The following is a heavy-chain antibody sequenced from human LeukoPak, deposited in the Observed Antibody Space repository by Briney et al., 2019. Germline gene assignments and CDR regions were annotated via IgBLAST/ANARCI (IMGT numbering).Heavy chain of an antibody. CDR3: ARDLYRRYGMDV. Sequence: SETLSLTCTVSGGSISSGGYYWSWIRQHPGKGLEWIGYIYYSGSTYYNPSLKSRVTISVDTSKNQFSLKLSSVTAADTAVYYCARDLYRRYGMDVWGQGTTVTVSS. CDR1: GGSISSGGYY. CDR2: IYYSGST. D-gene: IGHD5-12*01. J-gene: IGHJ6*02. V-gene: IGHV4-31*03.